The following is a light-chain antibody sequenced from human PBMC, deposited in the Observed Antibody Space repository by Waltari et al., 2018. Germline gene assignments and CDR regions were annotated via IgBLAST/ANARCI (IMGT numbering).Light chain of an antibody. J-gene: IGLJ2*01. CDR2: NKN. Sequence: QQKPGQAPVLVIYNKNNRPSGIPDRFAGSGSGNTASLIIIGAQAEDEADYYCSSRDSSASHVLFGGGTKLTVL. CDR3: SSRDSSASHVL. V-gene: IGLV3-19*01.